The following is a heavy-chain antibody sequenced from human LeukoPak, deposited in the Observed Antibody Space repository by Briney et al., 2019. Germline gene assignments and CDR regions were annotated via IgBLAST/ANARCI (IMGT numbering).Heavy chain of an antibody. Sequence: GGSLRLSCAASGFTFSSYWMHWVRQAPGKGLVWVSRINSDGSSTSYADSVKGRFTFSRDNAKNTLYLQMNSLRAEDTAVYYCARGVGYCSSTSCYWWFDPRGQGTLVTVSS. V-gene: IGHV3-74*01. CDR3: ARGVGYCSSTSCYWWFDP. CDR2: INSDGSST. J-gene: IGHJ5*02. D-gene: IGHD2-2*01. CDR1: GFTFSSYW.